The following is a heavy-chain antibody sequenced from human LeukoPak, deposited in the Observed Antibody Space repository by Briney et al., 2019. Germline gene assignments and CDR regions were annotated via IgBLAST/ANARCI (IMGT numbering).Heavy chain of an antibody. D-gene: IGHD2-2*01. CDR2: ISGSGSST. CDR1: GFTFSSYA. CDR3: AIGSTSCLSCYFDY. Sequence: PGGSLRLSCAASGFTFSSYAMSWVRQAPGKGLEWVSTISGSGSSTYYADSVKGRFTISRDNSKNTLYLKMNSLRAEDTSVYYCAIGSTSCLSCYFDYWGQGNLVTVSS. J-gene: IGHJ4*02. V-gene: IGHV3-23*01.